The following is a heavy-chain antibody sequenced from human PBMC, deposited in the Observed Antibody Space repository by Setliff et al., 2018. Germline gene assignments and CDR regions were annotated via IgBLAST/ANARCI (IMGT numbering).Heavy chain of an antibody. V-gene: IGHV4-34*01. Sequence: LSLTCAVYGGSFSGHYWSWIRQPPGKGLEWIGEINHSGSTNYNPSLKSRVTISVDTSKNQFSLKLSSVTAADTAVYYCTRGPDGYTYQGAFDIWGQGTMVTVSS. CDR3: TRGPDGYTYQGAFDI. J-gene: IGHJ3*02. D-gene: IGHD5-12*01. CDR2: INHSGST. CDR1: GGSFSGHY.